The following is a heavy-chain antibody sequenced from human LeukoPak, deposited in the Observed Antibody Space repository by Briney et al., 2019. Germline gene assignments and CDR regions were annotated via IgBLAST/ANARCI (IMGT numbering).Heavy chain of an antibody. Sequence: SETLSLTCTVSGGSISSYYWSWVRQPPGKGLEWIGYIYYRGSTNYNPSLKSRVTISVDTSKNQFSLKLSSVTAADTAVYYCARDPIVVVPAAIEGSYYYYYYGMDVWGKGTTVTVSS. CDR2: IYYRGST. CDR1: GGSISSYY. J-gene: IGHJ6*04. D-gene: IGHD2-2*01. CDR3: ARDPIVVVPAAIEGSYYYYYYGMDV. V-gene: IGHV4-59*01.